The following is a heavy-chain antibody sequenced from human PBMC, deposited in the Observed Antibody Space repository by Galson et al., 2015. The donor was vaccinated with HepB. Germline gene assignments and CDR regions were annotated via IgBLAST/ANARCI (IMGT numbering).Heavy chain of an antibody. D-gene: IGHD4-17*01. V-gene: IGHV1-3*01. J-gene: IGHJ6*02. CDR2: INAGNGNT. CDR1: GYTFTSYA. CDR3: ATTYGDYGPYYYYGMDV. Sequence: SVKVSCKASGYTFTSYAMHWVRQAPGQRLEWMGWINAGNGNTKYSQKFQGRVTITRDTSASTAYMELSSLRSEDTAVYYCATTYGDYGPYYYYGMDVWGQGTTVTVSS.